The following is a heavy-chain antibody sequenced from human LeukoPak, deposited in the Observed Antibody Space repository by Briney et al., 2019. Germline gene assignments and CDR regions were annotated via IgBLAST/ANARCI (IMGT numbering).Heavy chain of an antibody. D-gene: IGHD1-26*01. J-gene: IGHJ3*02. V-gene: IGHV3-74*03. CDR1: GFTFSSYW. CDR3: ARVLGPFIMGVTDAFDI. CDR2: INSDGSST. Sequence: GGSLRLSCAASGFTFSSYWMHWVRQAPGKGLVWVSRINSDGSSTKYADSVKGRFTISRDSAKNTLFLQMDSLRAEDTAVYYCARVLGPFIMGVTDAFDIWGQGTMVTVSS.